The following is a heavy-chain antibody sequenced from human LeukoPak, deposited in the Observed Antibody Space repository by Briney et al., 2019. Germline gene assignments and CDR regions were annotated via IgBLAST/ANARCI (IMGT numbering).Heavy chain of an antibody. D-gene: IGHD4-23*01. Sequence: PGGSLRLSCAASVFTFSSYAMHWVRQAPGKGLEYVSAISSNGGSTYYANSVKGRFTISRDNSKNTLYLQMGSLRAEDLVVYYCARETDYGGNFVGFDYWGQGTLVTVSS. CDR3: ARETDYGGNFVGFDY. CDR1: VFTFSSYA. CDR2: ISSNGGST. V-gene: IGHV3-64*01. J-gene: IGHJ4*02.